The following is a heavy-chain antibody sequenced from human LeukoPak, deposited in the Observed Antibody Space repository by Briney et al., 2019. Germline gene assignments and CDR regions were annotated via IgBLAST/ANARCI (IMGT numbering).Heavy chain of an antibody. J-gene: IGHJ4*02. CDR2: ISSSSSYI. CDR1: GFTFSSYS. V-gene: IGHV3-21*01. Sequence: GGSLRLSCAASGFTFSSYSMNWVRQAPGKGLEWVSSISSSSSYIYYADSVKGRFTISRDNAKNSLYLQMNSLRAEDTAVYYCARDLPEQWLVFDYWGQGTLVAVSS. D-gene: IGHD6-19*01. CDR3: ARDLPEQWLVFDY.